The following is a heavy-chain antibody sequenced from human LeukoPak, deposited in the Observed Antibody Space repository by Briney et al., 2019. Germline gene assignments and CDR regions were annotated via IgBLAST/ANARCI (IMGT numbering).Heavy chain of an antibody. J-gene: IGHJ4*02. CDR2: IKQDGSDK. D-gene: IGHD2-2*01. CDR1: GFTFSTYW. CDR3: ARVLPVASRDY. V-gene: IGHV3-7*01. Sequence: GGSLRLSCAASGFTFSTYWMSWVRQALGKGLEWVANIKQDGSDKFYVDSVKGRFTISRDNAKNSMYLQMNSLRAEDTAVYYCARVLPVASRDYWGQGTLVTVSS.